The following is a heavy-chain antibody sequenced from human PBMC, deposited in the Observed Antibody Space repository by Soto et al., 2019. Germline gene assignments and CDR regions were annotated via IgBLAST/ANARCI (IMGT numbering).Heavy chain of an antibody. CDR3: AKRAAPKGYCSSTSCRAVYWYFDP. J-gene: IGHJ2*01. D-gene: IGHD2-2*01. Sequence: PGGSLRLSCAASGFTFSSYAMSWVRQAPGKGLEWVSAISGSGGSTYYADSVKGRFTISRDNSKNTLYLQMNSLRAEDTAVYYCAKRAAPKGYCSSTSCRAVYWYFDPWGRGTLVTVSS. V-gene: IGHV3-23*01. CDR2: ISGSGGST. CDR1: GFTFSSYA.